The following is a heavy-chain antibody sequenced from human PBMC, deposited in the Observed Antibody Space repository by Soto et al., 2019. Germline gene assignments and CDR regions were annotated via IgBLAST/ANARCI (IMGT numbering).Heavy chain of an antibody. V-gene: IGHV3-30-3*01. CDR1: GFTFSSYA. Sequence: QVQLVESGGGVVQPGRSLRLSCAASGFTFSSYAMHWVRQAPGKGLEWVAVISYDGSNKYYADSVKGRFTISRDNSKNTLYLQMNSLRAEDTAVYYCARGGREGHCFDYWGQGTLVTVSS. CDR3: ARGGREGHCFDY. CDR2: ISYDGSNK. J-gene: IGHJ4*02.